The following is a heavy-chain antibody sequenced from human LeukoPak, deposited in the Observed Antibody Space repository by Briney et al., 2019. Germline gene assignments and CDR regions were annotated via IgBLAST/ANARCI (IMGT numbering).Heavy chain of an antibody. V-gene: IGHV4-59*01. D-gene: IGHD3-9*01. J-gene: IGHJ3*02. CDR1: GGSISGSY. CDR2: VHSRGTT. CDR3: ATHYDILTGAAFDI. Sequence: SETLSLTCIVSGGSISGSYWSWIRQPPGKGLEWIGYVHSRGTTDYNPSLKSRVTISVDTSKNQFSLKLSSVTAADTAVYYCATHYDILTGAAFDIWGQGTMVTVSS.